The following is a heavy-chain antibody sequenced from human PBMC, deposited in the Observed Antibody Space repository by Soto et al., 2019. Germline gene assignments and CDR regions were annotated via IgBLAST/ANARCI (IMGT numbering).Heavy chain of an antibody. CDR3: TGGYCTGGTCYSGYFQH. Sequence: EVQLVQSGGGXVQPGGSXXXXXXXXXXXXXXXXXXXVRQASGEGLQWVGRIRSKANDYATTYIASVKGRFTISRDDSRNTAYLQMSDLKTEDTAVYYCTGGYCTGGTCYSGYFQHWGQGALVTVFS. CDR1: XXXXXXXX. V-gene: IGHV3-73*02. CDR2: IRSKANDYAT. J-gene: IGHJ1*01. D-gene: IGHD2-15*01.